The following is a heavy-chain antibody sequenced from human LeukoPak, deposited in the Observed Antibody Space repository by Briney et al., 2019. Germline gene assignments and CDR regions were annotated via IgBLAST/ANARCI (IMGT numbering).Heavy chain of an antibody. CDR3: ASSYSSGRVDY. CDR2: IIPIFGTA. Sequence: VASVKVSCKASGGTFSSYAISWVRQAPGQGLEWMGGIIPIFGTANYAQKFQGRVTITRDESTSTAYMELRSLRSEDTAVYYCASSYSSGRVDYWGQGTLVTVSS. D-gene: IGHD6-19*01. CDR1: GGTFSSYA. J-gene: IGHJ4*02. V-gene: IGHV1-69*05.